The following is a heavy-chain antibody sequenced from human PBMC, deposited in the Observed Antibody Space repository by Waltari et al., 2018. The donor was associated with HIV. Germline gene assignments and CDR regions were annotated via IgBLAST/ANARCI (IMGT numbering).Heavy chain of an antibody. J-gene: IGHJ5*02. D-gene: IGHD3-10*01. Sequence: QVQLVQSGAEVKKPGASVKVSCTASGYTFTDYYIQWVRQAPGQGREWMGRINPNSGATNYAQRFQGRVTMTRDTSIRTAYMELSRLRSDDTAVYYCARGSFDSRGFDPWGQGTLVTVSS. V-gene: IGHV1-2*06. CDR1: GYTFTDYY. CDR2: INPNSGAT. CDR3: ARGSFDSRGFDP.